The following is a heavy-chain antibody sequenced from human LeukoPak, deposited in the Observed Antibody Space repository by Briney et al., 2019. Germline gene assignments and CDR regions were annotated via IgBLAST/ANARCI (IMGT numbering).Heavy chain of an antibody. Sequence: ASVKVSCKASGYTFTSYAMHRVRQAPGQRLERTGWINAGNGNTKYSQRFQGRVTITRDTSASTAYMELSSLRSEDAAVYYCARAKAAAKADAFDIWGQGTMVTVSS. D-gene: IGHD6-13*01. CDR2: INAGNGNT. CDR1: GYTFTSYA. CDR3: ARAKAAAKADAFDI. J-gene: IGHJ3*02. V-gene: IGHV1-3*01.